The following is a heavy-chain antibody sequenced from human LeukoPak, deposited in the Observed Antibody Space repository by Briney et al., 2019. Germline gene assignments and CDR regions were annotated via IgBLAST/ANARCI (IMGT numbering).Heavy chain of an antibody. CDR3: ATYSTGWYAKGMDV. V-gene: IGHV3-7*02. CDR2: IKQDGSEE. Sequence: GGSLRLSCATSGFTFSSYWMSWVRQAPGKGLEWVANIKQDGSEEYYVDSVKGRFTISRDNAKNSLSLQMNSLRAEDTAVYYCATYSTGWYAKGMDVWAKGPRSPSP. J-gene: IGHJ6*02. D-gene: IGHD6-19*01. CDR1: GFTFSSYW.